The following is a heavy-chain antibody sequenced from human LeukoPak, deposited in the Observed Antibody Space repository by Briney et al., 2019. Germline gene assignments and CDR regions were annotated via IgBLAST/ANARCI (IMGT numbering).Heavy chain of an antibody. CDR1: GYTFTSYY. CDR3: AREESSGWYGY. D-gene: IGHD6-19*01. Sequence: ASVKVSCKASGYTFTSYYMHWVRQATGQGLEWMGWMNPNSGNTGYAQKFQGRVTITRNTSISTAYMELSSLRSEDTAVYYCAREESSGWYGYWGQGTLVTVSS. CDR2: MNPNSGNT. J-gene: IGHJ4*02. V-gene: IGHV1-8*03.